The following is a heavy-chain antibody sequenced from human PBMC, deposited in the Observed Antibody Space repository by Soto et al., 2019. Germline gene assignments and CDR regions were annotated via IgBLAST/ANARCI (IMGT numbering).Heavy chain of an antibody. Sequence: ASVKVSCKASGYTFTGYYMHWVRQAPGQGLEWMGWINPNSGGTNYAQKFQGWVTMTRDTSISTAYMELSRLRSDETAVYYCARGTLLRDSSRAGNQEKPDYYYYGMDVWGQGTTVTVSS. CDR3: ARGTLLRDSSRAGNQEKPDYYYYGMDV. CDR1: GYTFTGYY. D-gene: IGHD6-13*01. CDR2: INPNSGGT. V-gene: IGHV1-2*04. J-gene: IGHJ6*02.